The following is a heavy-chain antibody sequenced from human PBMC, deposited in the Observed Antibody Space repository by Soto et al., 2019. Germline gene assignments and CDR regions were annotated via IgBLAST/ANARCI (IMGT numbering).Heavy chain of an antibody. V-gene: IGHV4-30-4*02. CDR1: GGSISSGNYY. J-gene: IGHJ5*02. CDR3: ARQRRDYDTFTGYEFYWFDP. Sequence: SETLSLTCTVSGGSISSGNYYWSWIRQPPGKGLEWIGFISYSGSTYYSLSLKSRVTISVDTSKNQFSLNLTSVTAADTAAYFCARQRRDYDTFTGYEFYWFDPWGQGTLVTVSS. D-gene: IGHD3-9*01. CDR2: ISYSGST.